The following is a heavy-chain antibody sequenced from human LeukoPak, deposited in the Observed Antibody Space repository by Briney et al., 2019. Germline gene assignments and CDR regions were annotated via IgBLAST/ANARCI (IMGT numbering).Heavy chain of an antibody. J-gene: IGHJ6*02. CDR1: GFTFSSYS. CDR2: ISSSSSYI. Sequence: PGGSLRLSCAASGFTFSSYSMNWVRQAPGKGLEWVSSISSSSSYIYYADSVKGRFTISRDNAKNSLYLQMNSLRAEDTAVYYCARESSTTYYGMDVWGQGTTVTVSS. V-gene: IGHV3-21*01. D-gene: IGHD1-14*01. CDR3: ARESSTTYYGMDV.